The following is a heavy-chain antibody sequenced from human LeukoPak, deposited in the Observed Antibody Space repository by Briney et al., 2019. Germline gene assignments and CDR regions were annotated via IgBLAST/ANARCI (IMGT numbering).Heavy chain of an antibody. CDR3: ARSITGTSFDY. J-gene: IGHJ4*02. CDR1: GGSISSYY. V-gene: IGHV4-59*01. D-gene: IGHD1-7*01. CDR2: IYCSGST. Sequence: SETLSLTCTVSGGSISSYYWSWIRQPPGKGLEWIGYIYCSGSTNYNPSLKSRVTISVDTSKNQFSLKLSSVTAADTAVYYCARSITGTSFDYWGQGTLVAVSS.